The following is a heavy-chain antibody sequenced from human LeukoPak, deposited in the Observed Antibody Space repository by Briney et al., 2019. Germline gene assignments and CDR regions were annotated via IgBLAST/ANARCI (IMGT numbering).Heavy chain of an antibody. CDR1: GFTFSSYA. J-gene: IGHJ4*02. V-gene: IGHV3-30*04. CDR3: VRLTAAGRRTDFDY. Sequence: GGSLRLSCAASGFTFSSYAMHWVRQAPGKGLEWVAVISYDGSSKYYADSVKGRFTISRDNSKNTLYLQMNSLRTEDTAVYYCVRLTAAGRRTDFDYWGQGTLVTVSS. CDR2: ISYDGSSK. D-gene: IGHD6-13*01.